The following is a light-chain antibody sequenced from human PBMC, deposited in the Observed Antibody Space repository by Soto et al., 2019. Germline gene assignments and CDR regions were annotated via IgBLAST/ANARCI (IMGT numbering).Light chain of an antibody. J-gene: IGLJ3*02. CDR3: QSYDSDNRGV. CDR1: SGSIASNY. V-gene: IGLV6-57*03. CDR2: EDN. Sequence: NFMLTQPHSVSESPGKRVTISCTRSSGSIASNYVQWYQQRPGSAPTTLIYEDNQRPSGVPDRFSGSIDSSSNSASLTISGLKTEDEADYDCQSYDSDNRGVFGGGTKLPLL.